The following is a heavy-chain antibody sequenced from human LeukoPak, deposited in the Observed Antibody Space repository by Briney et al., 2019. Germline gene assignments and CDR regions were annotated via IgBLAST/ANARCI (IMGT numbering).Heavy chain of an antibody. CDR3: ARDRYSYGF. V-gene: IGHV4-59*01. CDR1: GGFINTYY. D-gene: IGHD5-18*01. Sequence: SETLSLTCTVTGGFINTYYWSWIRQPPGKGLEWIGFISYSGSTYHNPSLRSRVTMSVDTSKNQFSLNLRSVTAADTAVYYCARDRYSYGFWGQGILVTVSS. CDR2: ISYSGST. J-gene: IGHJ4*02.